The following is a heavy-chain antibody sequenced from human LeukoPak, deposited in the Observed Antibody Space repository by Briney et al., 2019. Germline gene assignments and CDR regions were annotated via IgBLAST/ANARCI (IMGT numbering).Heavy chain of an antibody. CDR3: ASGSPSPELLTNYYYYYMDV. J-gene: IGHJ6*03. V-gene: IGHV1-2*02. CDR2: INPNSGGT. Sequence: GASVKVSCKASANTFTDYYMHWVRQAPGQGLEWMGWINPNSGGTNYAQKFQGRVTMTRDTSISTAYMELSRLRSDDTAVYYCASGSPSPELLTNYYYYYMDVWGKGTTVTVSS. CDR1: ANTFTDYY. D-gene: IGHD1-26*01.